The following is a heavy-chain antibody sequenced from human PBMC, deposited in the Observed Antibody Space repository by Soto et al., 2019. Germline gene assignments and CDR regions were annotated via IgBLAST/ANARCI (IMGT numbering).Heavy chain of an antibody. D-gene: IGHD2-2*02. V-gene: IGHV3-7*01. CDR1: GFTFSSYW. CDR2: IKQDGSEK. Sequence: GGSLRLSCAASGFTFSSYWMSWVRQAPGKGLEWVANIKQDGSEKYYVDSVKGRFTISRDNAKNSLYLQMNSLRAEDTAVYYCARVSQLLYYDWFDPWGQGTLVTVSS. CDR3: ARVSQLLYYDWFDP. J-gene: IGHJ5*02.